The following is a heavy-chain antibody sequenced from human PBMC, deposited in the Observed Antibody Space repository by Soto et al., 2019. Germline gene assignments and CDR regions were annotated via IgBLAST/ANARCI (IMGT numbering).Heavy chain of an antibody. Sequence: QVQLQESGPGLVKPSQTLSLTCTVSGGSISSGDYYWSWIRQPPGKGLEWIGYIYYSGSTYYNPSLKSRVTISVDTSKNQFSLKLSSVTAADTAVYYCARDPIGSGYYYYGMDVWGQGTTVTVSS. V-gene: IGHV4-30-4*01. CDR2: IYYSGST. CDR3: ARDPIGSGYYYYGMDV. J-gene: IGHJ6*02. D-gene: IGHD3-10*01. CDR1: GGSISSGDYY.